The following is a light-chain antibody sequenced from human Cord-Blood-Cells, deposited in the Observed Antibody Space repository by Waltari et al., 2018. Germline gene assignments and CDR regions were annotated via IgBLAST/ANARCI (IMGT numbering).Light chain of an antibody. V-gene: IGKV4-1*01. CDR1: PSVLYSPNNKNY. CDR2: LAS. CDR3: QQYYSTPLT. Sequence: MVMTQSPASLAVSVGARATINCKSSPSVLYSPNNKNYLAWYQQKPGQPPKLLIYLASTRESGVPDRFSGSGSGTDFTLTISSLQAEDVAVYYCQQYYSTPLTFGGGTKVEIK. J-gene: IGKJ4*01.